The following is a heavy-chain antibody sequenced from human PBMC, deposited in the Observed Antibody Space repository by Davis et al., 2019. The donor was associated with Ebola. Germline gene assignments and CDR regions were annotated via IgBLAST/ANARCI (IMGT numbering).Heavy chain of an antibody. D-gene: IGHD2-2*01. Sequence: MPSETLSLTCAVSGGSISSSNWWSWVRQPPGKGLEWIGEIYHSGSTNYNPSLKSRVTISVDKSKNQFSLKLSSVTAADTAVYYCARHIVVPAAIYYYYYGMDVWGQGTTVTVSS. CDR2: IYHSGST. CDR1: GGSISSSNW. CDR3: ARHIVVPAAIYYYYYGMDV. V-gene: IGHV4-4*02. J-gene: IGHJ6*02.